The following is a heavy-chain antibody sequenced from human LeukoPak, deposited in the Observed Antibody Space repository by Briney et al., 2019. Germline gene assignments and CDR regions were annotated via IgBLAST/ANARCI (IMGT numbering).Heavy chain of an antibody. CDR1: GYMFTSFG. J-gene: IGHJ4*02. CDR3: ARVADREY. V-gene: IGHV7-4-1*02. Sequence: ASVKVSCKASGYMFTSFGMNWVRQAPGQGLEWMGRIDTNTGGPTYAQGFTGRFVFSLDTSVNTAYIEITRLKAEDTAIYYCARVADREYWGQGTLVTVSS. CDR2: IDTNTGGP.